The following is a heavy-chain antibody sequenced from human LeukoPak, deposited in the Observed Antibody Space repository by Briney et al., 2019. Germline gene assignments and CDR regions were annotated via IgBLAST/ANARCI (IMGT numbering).Heavy chain of an antibody. D-gene: IGHD2-21*02. CDR2: ISSSSSYI. CDR1: GFTFSSYE. Sequence: GGSLRLSCAASGFTFSSYEMNWVRQAPGKGLEWVSSISSSSSYIYYADSVKGRFTISRDNAKNSLYLQMNSLRAEDTAVYYCASAPPIVVVTATPDFDYWGQGTLVTVSS. J-gene: IGHJ4*02. V-gene: IGHV3-21*04. CDR3: ASAPPIVVVTATPDFDY.